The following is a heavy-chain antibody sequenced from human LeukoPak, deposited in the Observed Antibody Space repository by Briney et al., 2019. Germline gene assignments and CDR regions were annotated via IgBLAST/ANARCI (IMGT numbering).Heavy chain of an antibody. J-gene: IGHJ4*02. Sequence: GGSLRLSCAAPGFTFSSYAMHWVRPAPGKGLEWVAVISYDGSNKYYADSVKGRFTISRDNSKNTLYLQMNSLRAEDTAVYYCASEVPRFDYWGQGTLVTVSS. V-gene: IGHV3-30*04. CDR3: ASEVPRFDY. CDR2: ISYDGSNK. CDR1: GFTFSSYA.